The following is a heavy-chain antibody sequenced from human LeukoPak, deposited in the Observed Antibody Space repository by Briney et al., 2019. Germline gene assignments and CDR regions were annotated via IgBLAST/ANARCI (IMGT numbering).Heavy chain of an antibody. CDR3: ARQPASAPGLETNGFDI. Sequence: PGESLKISCTGSGYNFTNYWIAWVRQMPGKGLEWMGIIYPGYSDDRYSPSFQGQVPISADKSISTAYLQWSSLKASDTAIYYCARQPASAPGLETNGFDIWGQGTMVTVSS. V-gene: IGHV5-51*01. J-gene: IGHJ3*02. CDR2: IYPGYSDD. CDR1: GYNFTNYW. D-gene: IGHD2-2*01.